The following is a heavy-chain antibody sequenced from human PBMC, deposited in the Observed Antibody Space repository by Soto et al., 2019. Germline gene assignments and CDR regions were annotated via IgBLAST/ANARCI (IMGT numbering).Heavy chain of an antibody. J-gene: IGHJ5*02. CDR1: GLSITDSEMG. D-gene: IGHD3-16*01. CDR3: ARRHLAVAVSPWFDP. Sequence: QVTLKESGPVLVKPTETLTLRCTVSGLSITDSEMGVSCIRQPPGKALEWLAHIDSSGEKSYRTFLKSKLTIAKDTSKSQIVLIMTNMDPADTATYYCARRHLAVAVSPWFDPWGQGILVTVSS. CDR2: IDSSGEK. V-gene: IGHV2-26*01.